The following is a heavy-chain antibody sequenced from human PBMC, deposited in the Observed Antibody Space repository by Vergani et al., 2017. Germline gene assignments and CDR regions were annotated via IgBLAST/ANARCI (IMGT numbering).Heavy chain of an antibody. D-gene: IGHD4-23*01. V-gene: IGHV1-18*01. CDR3: AIVGKPLYYYYYYMDV. J-gene: IGHJ6*03. CDR2: ISAYNGNT. CDR1: GYTFTSYG. Sequence: QVQLVQSGAEVKKPGASVKVSCKASGYTFTSYGISWVRQAPGQGLEWMGWISAYNGNTNYAQKFQGRVTMTTDTSTSTAYMELRSLSSDDTAVYYCAIVGKPLYYYYYYMDVWGKGTTVTVSS.